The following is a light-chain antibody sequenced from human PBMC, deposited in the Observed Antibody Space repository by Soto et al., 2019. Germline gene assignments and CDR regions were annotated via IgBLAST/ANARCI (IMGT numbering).Light chain of an antibody. CDR2: DAS. Sequence: DIPMTKCPSTLSASVGDRVTITCRARQSISSWFAWYQQKPGKAPKLLIYDASSLESGVPSRFSGSGSGTEFTLTICSLQPDDFATYYCQQYNSYSWTFGQGTKWYIK. J-gene: IGKJ1*01. CDR1: QSISSW. CDR3: QQYNSYSWT. V-gene: IGKV1-5*01.